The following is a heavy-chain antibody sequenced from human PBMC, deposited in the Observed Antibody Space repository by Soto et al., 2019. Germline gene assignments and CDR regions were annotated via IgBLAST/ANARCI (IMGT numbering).Heavy chain of an antibody. CDR2: INHRGST. J-gene: IGHJ5*02. V-gene: IGHV4-34*02. D-gene: IGHD5-12*01. CDR1: GESFIGYY. Sequence: QVHLQQWGAGLLKPSETLSLTCADYGESFIGYYWTWIRQPPGKGLEWIGEINHRGSTNYNPSLKSRVTISIDTSKHQFSLKLTSVTAADTSVYYCARTDIVTTNWFDPWGQGTLVTVSS. CDR3: ARTDIVTTNWFDP.